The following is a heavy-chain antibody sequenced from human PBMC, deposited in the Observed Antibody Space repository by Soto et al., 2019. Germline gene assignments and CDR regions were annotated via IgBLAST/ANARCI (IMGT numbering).Heavy chain of an antibody. J-gene: IGHJ4*02. CDR3: AKGSGGSRPYYFDF. D-gene: IGHD2-15*01. CDR1: GFTFSSYA. CDR2: ITGSGGST. Sequence: VQLVESGGGLVQPGGSLRLSCAASGFTFSSYAMSWVRQAPGKGLEWVSAITGSGGSTWYADSVEGRFTISRDNSKTTLYLQMSSLRVEDMAVYYCAKGSGGSRPYYFDFWGQGTLVTVSS. V-gene: IGHV3-23*04.